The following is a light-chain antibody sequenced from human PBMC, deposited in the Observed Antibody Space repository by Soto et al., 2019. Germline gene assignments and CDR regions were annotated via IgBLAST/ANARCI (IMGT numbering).Light chain of an antibody. CDR3: QKNYSNPFK. V-gene: IGKV1-5*03. CDR1: QSIGSC. J-gene: IGKJ4*02. CDR2: HAS. Sequence: DIQITHSPSTLSASVVDRVTITFQASQSIGSCLDWYQQKPGKAPKLLVYHASTLETGVPLRFSGSGSGTDFTLTIDSLQSDDVATYYCQKNYSNPFKFGEGTKVDIK.